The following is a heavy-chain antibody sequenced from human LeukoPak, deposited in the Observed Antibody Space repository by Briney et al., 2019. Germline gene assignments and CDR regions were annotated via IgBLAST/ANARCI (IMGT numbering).Heavy chain of an antibody. V-gene: IGHV1-8*02. CDR2: MNPNSGNT. CDR3: ARGSMVFFDY. CDR1: GYTFTGYY. J-gene: IGHJ4*02. Sequence: GASVKVSCKASGYTFTGYYMHWVRQAPGQGLEWMGWMNPNSGNTGYAQKFQGRLTMTRNTSISTAYMELSSLRSEDTAVYYCARGSMVFFDYWGQGTLVTVSS. D-gene: IGHD3-10*01.